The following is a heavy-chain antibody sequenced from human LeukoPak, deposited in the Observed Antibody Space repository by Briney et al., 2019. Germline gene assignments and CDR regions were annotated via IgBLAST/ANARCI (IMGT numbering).Heavy chain of an antibody. J-gene: IGHJ4*02. D-gene: IGHD3-3*01. V-gene: IGHV3-48*03. Sequence: GGSLRLSXAASGFTFSSLDVGWVSQAPGKGLEWVSGISASGSNTFYADSVKSRFTISRDNAKNSLYLQMNSLRAEDTAVYYCARGGRIFGVVPLDYWGQGTLVTVSS. CDR2: ISASGSNT. CDR3: ARGGRIFGVVPLDY. CDR1: GFTFSSLD.